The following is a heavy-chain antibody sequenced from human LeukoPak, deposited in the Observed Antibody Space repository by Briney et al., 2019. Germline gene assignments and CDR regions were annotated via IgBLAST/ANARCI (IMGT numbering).Heavy chain of an antibody. CDR1: GGSINSSNYY. CDR2: INHSGST. J-gene: IGHJ4*02. V-gene: IGHV4-39*07. Sequence: SETLSLTCTVSGGSINSSNYYWGWIRQPPGKGLEWIGEINHSGSTNYNPSLKSRVTISVDTSKNQFSLKLSSVTAADTAVYYCARDRCSSTSCYAGIFDYWGQGTLVTVSS. CDR3: ARDRCSSTSCYAGIFDY. D-gene: IGHD2-2*01.